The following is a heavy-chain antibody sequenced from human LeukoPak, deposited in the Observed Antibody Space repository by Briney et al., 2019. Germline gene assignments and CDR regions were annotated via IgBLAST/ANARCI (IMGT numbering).Heavy chain of an antibody. J-gene: IGHJ5*02. CDR3: ARDRPDSTSPTTVGRFDP. V-gene: IGHV4-31*03. Sequence: SETLSLTCSVSGDSISSGGFYWHWIRQHPEKGLEWLGYIYSTGTTYYNPSLTSRLTMSLDTSKNQFSLRVTSVTAADTAVYFCARDRPDSTSPTTVGRFDPWGQGPLVTVSS. D-gene: IGHD2-2*01. CDR1: GDSISSGGFY. CDR2: IYSTGTT.